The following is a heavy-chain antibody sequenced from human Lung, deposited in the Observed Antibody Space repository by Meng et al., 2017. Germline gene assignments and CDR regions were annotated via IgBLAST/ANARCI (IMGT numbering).Heavy chain of an antibody. CDR1: GFPLTNHA. Sequence: LWSGGCCAHSGGSSTLAWAVSGFPLTNHAMIWVRSTQGKGLEWVSGIRISGDTTYYADSVKGRFTISRDNSKNTVYLQMNSLRAEDTAVYYCAKEEVPNDYWGQGTLVTVSS. J-gene: IGHJ4*02. CDR3: AKEEVPNDY. CDR2: IRISGDTT. D-gene: IGHD3-10*01. V-gene: IGHV3-23*01.